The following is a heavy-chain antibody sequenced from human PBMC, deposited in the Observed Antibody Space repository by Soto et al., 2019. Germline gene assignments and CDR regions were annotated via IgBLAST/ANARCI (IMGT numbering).Heavy chain of an antibody. D-gene: IGHD3-10*01. V-gene: IGHV1-18*01. Sequence: APVKLSCKASGYTFTSYGISWVRQAPGQGLEWMGWISAYNGNTNYAQKLQGRVTMTTDTSTSTAYMELRSLRSDDTAVYYCASDPGWFEELSDFDIWGQGTLVTVSS. CDR3: ASDPGWFEELSDFDI. CDR1: GYTFTSYG. J-gene: IGHJ3*02. CDR2: ISAYNGNT.